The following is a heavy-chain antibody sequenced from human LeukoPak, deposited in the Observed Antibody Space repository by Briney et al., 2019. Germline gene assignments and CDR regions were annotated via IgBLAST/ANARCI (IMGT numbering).Heavy chain of an antibody. J-gene: IGHJ4*02. CDR3: ARVSGSYDVGDY. D-gene: IGHD1-26*01. CDR2: ITSSSSYI. Sequence: KSGGSLRLSCAASGSTFSSYNMNWVRQAPGKGLEWVSSITSSSSYIYYADSVKGRFTISRDNAKNSLYLQMNSLRAEDTAVYYCARVSGSYDVGDYWGQGTLVTVSS. V-gene: IGHV3-21*01. CDR1: GSTFSSYN.